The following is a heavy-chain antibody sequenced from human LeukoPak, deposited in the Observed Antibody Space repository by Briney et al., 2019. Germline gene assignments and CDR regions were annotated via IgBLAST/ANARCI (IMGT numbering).Heavy chain of an antibody. Sequence: GASVKVSCKASGYTFTNYPMNWVRQAPGQGLEWMGWNDTNTGKPTYAQGFTGRFVFSLDTPVTTAYLQISSLKGEDTAVYYCARDSYCSAGTCYSRVGYWGQGTLVIVSS. CDR1: GYTFTNYP. J-gene: IGHJ4*02. D-gene: IGHD2-15*01. CDR3: ARDSYCSAGTCYSRVGY. V-gene: IGHV7-4-1*02. CDR2: NDTNTGKP.